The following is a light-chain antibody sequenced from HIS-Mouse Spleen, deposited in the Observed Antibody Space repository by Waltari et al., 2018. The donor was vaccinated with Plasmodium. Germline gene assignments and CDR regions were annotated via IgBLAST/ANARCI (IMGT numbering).Light chain of an antibody. Sequence: DIQMTQSPSPLSASVGDSVTITCRASQSISNYLNWYQQKPGKAPKFLIYAASTLQSRVPSRFSGSGSGTDFTLTISSLQPEDFATYYCQQSYSTWTFGQGTKVEIK. CDR2: AAS. V-gene: IGKV1-39*01. J-gene: IGKJ1*01. CDR3: QQSYSTWT. CDR1: QSISNY.